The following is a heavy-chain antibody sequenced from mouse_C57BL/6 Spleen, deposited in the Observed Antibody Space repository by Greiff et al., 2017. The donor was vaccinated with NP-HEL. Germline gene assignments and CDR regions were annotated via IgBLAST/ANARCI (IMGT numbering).Heavy chain of an antibody. CDR3: ASGDGAMDY. CDR1: GFTFSSYG. J-gene: IGHJ4*01. CDR2: ISSGGSYT. V-gene: IGHV5-6*02. Sequence: EVMLVESGGDLVKPGGSLKLSCAASGFTFSSYGMSWVRQTPDKRLEWVATISSGGSYTYYPDSVKGRFTLSRDNAKNTLYLQMSSLKSEDTAMYYCASGDGAMDYWGQGTSVTVSS. D-gene: IGHD2-3*01.